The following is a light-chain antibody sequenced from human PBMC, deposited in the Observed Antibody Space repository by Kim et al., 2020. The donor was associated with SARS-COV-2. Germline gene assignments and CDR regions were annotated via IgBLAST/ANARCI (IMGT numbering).Light chain of an antibody. CDR1: QSVSSCY. CDR3: QQYGSSPLS. CDR2: GAS. J-gene: IGKJ4*01. V-gene: IGKV3-20*01. Sequence: SPGERAPLSCRASQSVSSCYLAWYQQKPGQAPRLVIYGASSRATGIPDRFSGSGSGTDFTLTISRLEPEDFAVYYCQQYGSSPLSFGGGTKVDIK.